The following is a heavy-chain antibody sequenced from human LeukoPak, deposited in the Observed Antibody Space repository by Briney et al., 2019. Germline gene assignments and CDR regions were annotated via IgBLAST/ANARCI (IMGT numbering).Heavy chain of an antibody. D-gene: IGHD1-14*01. J-gene: IGHJ4*02. Sequence: GGSLRLSCAASGFTFSSYWMHWVRQAPGKGLVWVSRINSDGSSTSYADSVKGRFTISRDNAKNTLYLQMNSLRAEDTAVYYCARGVYHAYYLDYWGQGSLVTVSS. V-gene: IGHV3-74*01. CDR3: ARGVYHAYYLDY. CDR2: INSDGSST. CDR1: GFTFSSYW.